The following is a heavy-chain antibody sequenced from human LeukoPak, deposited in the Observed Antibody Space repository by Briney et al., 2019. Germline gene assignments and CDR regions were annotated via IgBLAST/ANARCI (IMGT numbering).Heavy chain of an antibody. J-gene: IGHJ6*02. CDR1: GGSISSYY. CDR2: IYYSGST. Sequence: SETLSLTCTVSGGSISSYYWSWIRQPPGKGLEWIGYIYYSGSTNYNPSLKSRVTISLDTSKNQFSLKLSSVTAADTAVYYCARENTYHDFWGASSVPYYGLDVWGQGTTVTVSS. V-gene: IGHV4-59*01. CDR3: ARENTYHDFWGASSVPYYGLDV. D-gene: IGHD3-3*01.